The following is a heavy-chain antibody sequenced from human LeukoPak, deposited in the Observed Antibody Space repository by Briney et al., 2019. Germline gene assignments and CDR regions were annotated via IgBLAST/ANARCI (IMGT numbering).Heavy chain of an antibody. J-gene: IGHJ4*02. D-gene: IGHD1-14*01. CDR1: GFTVITND. CDR3: ARGVEPLAANTLAY. CDR2: LYSDGHT. V-gene: IGHV3-53*01. Sequence: PGGSLRLSCAASGFTVITNDMTWVREAPGKGLEWASVLYSDGHTKYADSVQGRFTISSDNSKNTLYLEMNSLSPDDTAVYYCARGVEPLAANTLAYWGQGTLVSVS.